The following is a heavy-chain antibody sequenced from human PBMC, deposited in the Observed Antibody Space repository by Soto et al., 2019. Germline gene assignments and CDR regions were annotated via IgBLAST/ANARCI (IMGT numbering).Heavy chain of an antibody. Sequence: GGSLRLSCAASGFTFSSYSMNWVRQATGKGLEWVSSISSSSSYIYYADSVKGRFTISRDNAKNSLYLQMSSLRAEDTAVYYCARELVVAATPLYYYYYGMDVWGQGTTVTVSS. J-gene: IGHJ6*02. V-gene: IGHV3-21*01. CDR1: GFTFSSYS. CDR2: ISSSSSYI. D-gene: IGHD2-15*01. CDR3: ARELVVAATPLYYYYYGMDV.